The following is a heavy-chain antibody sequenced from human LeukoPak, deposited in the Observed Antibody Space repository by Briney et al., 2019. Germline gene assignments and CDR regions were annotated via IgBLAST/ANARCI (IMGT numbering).Heavy chain of an antibody. CDR1: GGSISSSSYY. Sequence: SETLSLTCTVSGGSISSSSYYWGWIRQPPGKGLEWIGTIYYSGSTYYNPSLKSRVTISVDTSKNQFSLKLSSVTAADTAVYYCARAEATYDYVWGSYRYAFDYWGQGTLVTVSS. J-gene: IGHJ4*02. V-gene: IGHV4-39*01. CDR3: ARAEATYDYVWGSYRYAFDY. D-gene: IGHD3-16*02. CDR2: IYYSGST.